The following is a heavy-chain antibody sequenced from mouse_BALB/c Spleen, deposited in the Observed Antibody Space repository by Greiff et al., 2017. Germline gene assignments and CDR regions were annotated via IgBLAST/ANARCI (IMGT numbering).Heavy chain of an antibody. J-gene: IGHJ3*01. Sequence: EVKLVESGGGLVKPGGSLKLSCAASGFTFSSYAMSWVRQSPEKRLEWVAEISSGGSYTYYPDTVTGRFTISRDNAKNTLYLEMSSLRSEDTAMYYCAPGYGSSPAWFAYWGQGTLVTVSA. CDR2: ISSGGSYT. CDR1: GFTFSSYA. V-gene: IGHV5-9-4*01. D-gene: IGHD1-1*01. CDR3: APGYGSSPAWFAY.